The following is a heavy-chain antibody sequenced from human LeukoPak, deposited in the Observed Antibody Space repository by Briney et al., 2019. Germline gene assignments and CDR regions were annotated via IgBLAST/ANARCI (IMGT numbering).Heavy chain of an antibody. CDR2: IISIFGTA. D-gene: IGHD6-19*01. J-gene: IGHJ6*03. Sequence: SVKVSCKASGGTFSSYAISWVRQAPGQGLEWMGRIISIFGTANYAQKFQGRVTITTDESTSTAYMELSSLRSEDTAVYYCARGQAVAGAYYYYYMDVWGKGTTVTVSS. V-gene: IGHV1-69*05. CDR1: GGTFSSYA. CDR3: ARGQAVAGAYYYYYMDV.